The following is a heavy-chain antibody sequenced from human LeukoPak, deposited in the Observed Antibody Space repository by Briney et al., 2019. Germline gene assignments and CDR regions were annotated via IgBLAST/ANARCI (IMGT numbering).Heavy chain of an antibody. J-gene: IGHJ4*02. D-gene: IGHD3-22*01. CDR2: LNPGGGGT. V-gene: IGHV1-46*01. Sequence: ASVKVSCKASGYTFTGYYMHWVRQAPGQGLEWMAMLNPGGGGTSYPQKFQGRVTMTRDTSTSTVYMELSSLRSEDTAVYYCARPGDSSGYELDYWGQGTLVTVSS. CDR3: ARPGDSSGYELDY. CDR1: GYTFTGYY.